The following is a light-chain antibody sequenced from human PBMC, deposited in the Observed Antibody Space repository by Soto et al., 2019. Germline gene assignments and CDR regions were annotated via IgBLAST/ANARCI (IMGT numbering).Light chain of an antibody. CDR3: SSYAGSNNVV. CDR1: SSDVGYYDY. J-gene: IGLJ1*01. CDR2: EVT. Sequence: QSALTQPPSASGLPGQSVTISCTGTSSDVGYYDYVSWYQQHPGKAPKLVIYEVTKRPSGVPDRVSDSKSGNTASLTVSGLRAEDEADYYCSSYAGSNNVVFGSGTKVTVL. V-gene: IGLV2-8*01.